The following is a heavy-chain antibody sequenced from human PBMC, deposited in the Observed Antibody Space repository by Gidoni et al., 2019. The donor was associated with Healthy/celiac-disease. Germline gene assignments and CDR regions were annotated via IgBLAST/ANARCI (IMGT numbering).Heavy chain of an antibody. CDR3: ARPVEWELLAFDY. CDR1: GFTFSSYS. CDR2: ISSSSSTI. J-gene: IGHJ4*02. D-gene: IGHD1-26*01. Sequence: EVQLVESGGGLVQPGGSLRLSCAASGFTFSSYSMNWVRQAPGKGLEWFSYISSSSSTIYYADSVKGRFTISRDNAKNSLYLQMNSLRDEDTAVYYCARPVEWELLAFDYWGQGTLVTVSS. V-gene: IGHV3-48*02.